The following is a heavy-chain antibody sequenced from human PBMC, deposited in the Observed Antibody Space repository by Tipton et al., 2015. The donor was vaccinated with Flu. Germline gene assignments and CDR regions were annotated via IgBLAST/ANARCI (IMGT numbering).Heavy chain of an antibody. Sequence: TLSLTCTVSGGSISNGGYYWSWIRQHPGKGLEWIGYIYYSGSTYCNPSLKSRVTISVDTSKNQFSLNLSSVTAADTAVYYCARDLYGYYGMDVWGQGTTVTVSS. D-gene: IGHD4-17*01. V-gene: IGHV4-31*03. J-gene: IGHJ6*02. CDR1: GGSISNGGYY. CDR3: ARDLYGYYGMDV. CDR2: IYYSGST.